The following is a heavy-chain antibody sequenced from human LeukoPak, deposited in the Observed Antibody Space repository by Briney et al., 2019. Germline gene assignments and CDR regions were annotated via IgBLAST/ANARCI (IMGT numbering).Heavy chain of an antibody. J-gene: IGHJ4*02. V-gene: IGHV3-30-3*01. Sequence: GRSLRLSCAASGFTFSSYAMHWVRQAPGKGLEWVAVISYDGSNKYYADPVKGRFTISRDNSKNTLYLQMNSLRAEDTAVYYCARGTHTYSSGWYDYWGQGTLVTVSS. D-gene: IGHD6-19*01. CDR3: ARGTHTYSSGWYDY. CDR2: ISYDGSNK. CDR1: GFTFSSYA.